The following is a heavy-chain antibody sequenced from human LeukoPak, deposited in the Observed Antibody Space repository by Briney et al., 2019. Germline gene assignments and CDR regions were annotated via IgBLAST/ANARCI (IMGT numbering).Heavy chain of an antibody. D-gene: IGHD1-26*01. J-gene: IGHJ4*02. V-gene: IGHV4-39*01. CDR2: IYYSGST. CDR1: GGSISSSSYY. CDR3: AKVGVGLPLDS. Sequence: SETLSLACTVSGGSISSSSYYWGWIRQPPGKGLEWIGSIYYSGSTYYNPSLKSRVTISVDTSKNQFSLKLNSVTAADTAVYYCAKVGVGLPLDSWGQGALVTVSS.